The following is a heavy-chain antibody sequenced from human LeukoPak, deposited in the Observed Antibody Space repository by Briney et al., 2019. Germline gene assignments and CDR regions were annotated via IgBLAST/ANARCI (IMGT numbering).Heavy chain of an antibody. CDR1: GGSISSSSYH. J-gene: IGHJ4*02. V-gene: IGHV4-39*01. D-gene: IGHD3-22*01. CDR2: IYYSGST. Sequence: SETLSLTCTVSGGSISSSSYHWGWVRQPPGKGLEWIGSIYYSGSTSYNPSLKSRVTISVDTSKNQFSLKLNSVTAADTAVYFCARGASGFYYTSGVIEDWGRGTLVTVSS. CDR3: ARGASGFYYTSGVIED.